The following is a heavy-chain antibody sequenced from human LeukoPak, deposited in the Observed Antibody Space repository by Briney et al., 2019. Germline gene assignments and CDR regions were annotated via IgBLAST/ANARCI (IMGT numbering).Heavy chain of an antibody. CDR3: AKDRTVVGATSFDY. J-gene: IGHJ4*02. CDR1: GFPFSTFG. D-gene: IGHD1-26*01. Sequence: GGSLRLSCAASGFPFSTFGMHWVRQAPGKGLEWVAAIAYDGSVKYYPDSLKGRLTISRDNSKNTLYLQMNSLRTEDTAVYSCAKDRTVVGATSFDYWGLGSLVTVSS. V-gene: IGHV3-30*18. CDR2: IAYDGSVK.